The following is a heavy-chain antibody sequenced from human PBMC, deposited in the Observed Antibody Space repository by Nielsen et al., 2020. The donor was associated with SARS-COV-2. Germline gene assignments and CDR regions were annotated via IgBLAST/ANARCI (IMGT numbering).Heavy chain of an antibody. V-gene: IGHV1-18*01. Sequence: ASVKVSCKASGYTFTNYGFSWVRQAPGQGLEWVGWISAFNGQTKTAQRLQGRVTMTTDTSTRTAFMEVRRLRSHDTAVYYCVRDRDRLYGYIYGMDVWGQGTTVTVSS. D-gene: IGHD5-24*01. CDR3: VRDRDRLYGYIYGMDV. J-gene: IGHJ6*02. CDR2: ISAFNGQT. CDR1: GYTFTNYG.